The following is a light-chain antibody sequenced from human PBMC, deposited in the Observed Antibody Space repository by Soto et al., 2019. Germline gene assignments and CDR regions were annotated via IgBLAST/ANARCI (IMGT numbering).Light chain of an antibody. Sequence: EIVLTQSPGTLSLSPGERASLSCRADQSVNSVYLAWYQHKPGQAPRLLIYGASDRATGIPDRFSGSGSGTDFTLTISRLEPEDFAVYYCQQYVTSPFTLGPGTKVDI. J-gene: IGKJ3*01. CDR2: GAS. CDR1: QSVNSVY. V-gene: IGKV3-20*01. CDR3: QQYVTSPFT.